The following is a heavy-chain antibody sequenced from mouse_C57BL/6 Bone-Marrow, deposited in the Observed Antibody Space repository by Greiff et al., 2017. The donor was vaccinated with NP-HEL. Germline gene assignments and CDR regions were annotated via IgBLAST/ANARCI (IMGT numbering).Heavy chain of an antibody. V-gene: IGHV1-54*01. Sequence: QVQLKESGAELVRPGTSVKVSCKASGYAFTNYLIEWVKQRPGQGLEWIGVINPGSGGTNYNEKFKGKATLTADKSSSTAYMQLSSLTSEDSAVYFCARRYAPWGQGTLVTVSA. CDR2: INPGSGGT. D-gene: IGHD2-10*02. CDR3: ARRYAP. CDR1: GYAFTNYL. J-gene: IGHJ3*01.